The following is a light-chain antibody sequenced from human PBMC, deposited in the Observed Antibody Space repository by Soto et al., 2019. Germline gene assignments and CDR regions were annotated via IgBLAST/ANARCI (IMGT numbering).Light chain of an antibody. Sequence: ERVMTQFPATRSMSPWEIATLSCRASQSMVSNVAWYQQKPGQAPRLLIYGASTRAAGIPARFSGSGSGTEFTLTITSLQSEDFAVYYCQQFHNWPRTFGQGTKVDI. V-gene: IGKV3-15*01. J-gene: IGKJ1*01. CDR3: QQFHNWPRT. CDR2: GAS. CDR1: QSMVSN.